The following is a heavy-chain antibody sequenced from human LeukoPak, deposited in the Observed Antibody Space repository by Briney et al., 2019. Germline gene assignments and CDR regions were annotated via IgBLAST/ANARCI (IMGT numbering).Heavy chain of an antibody. V-gene: IGHV1-8*01. CDR1: GYTFTSYD. CDR3: ARGLMVRGVIKDYYYGMDV. D-gene: IGHD3-10*01. CDR2: MNPNSGNT. Sequence: ASVKVSCMASGYTFTSYDINLVRQAPGQGLEWKGWMNPNSGNTGYAQKFHVRVPMTRITCISTAYMELSSLRSEDTAVYYCARGLMVRGVIKDYYYGMDVWGQGTTVTVSS. J-gene: IGHJ6*02.